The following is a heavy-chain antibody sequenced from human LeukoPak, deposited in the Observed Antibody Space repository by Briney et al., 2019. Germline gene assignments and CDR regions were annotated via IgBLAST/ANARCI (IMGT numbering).Heavy chain of an antibody. CDR1: GGSISSFY. Sequence: SETPPLTCTVSGGSISSFYWSWIRQPPGKGLEWIGYIYYSGSTSYNPSLKSRVTISVDTSKNQFSLNLSSVTAADTAVYYCARVNFWSGQPHLDLWRKGTTVTVSS. CDR3: ARVNFWSGQPHLDL. CDR2: IYYSGST. J-gene: IGHJ6*04. V-gene: IGHV4-59*01. D-gene: IGHD3-3*01.